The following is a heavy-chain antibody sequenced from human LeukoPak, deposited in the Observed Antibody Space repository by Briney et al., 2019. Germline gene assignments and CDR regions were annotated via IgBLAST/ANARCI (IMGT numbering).Heavy chain of an antibody. CDR3: ARSRPVYYDSTR. Sequence: SETLSLTCAVYGGSFSGYYWSWIRQPPGKGLEWIGEINHSGSTNYNPSLKSRVTISVDTSKNQFSLKLSSVTAADTAVYYCARSRPVYYDSTRWGQGTLVTVSS. D-gene: IGHD3-22*01. J-gene: IGHJ4*02. V-gene: IGHV4-34*01. CDR2: INHSGST. CDR1: GGSFSGYY.